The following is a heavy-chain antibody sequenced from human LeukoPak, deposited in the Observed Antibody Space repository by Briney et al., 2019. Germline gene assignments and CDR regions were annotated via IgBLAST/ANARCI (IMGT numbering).Heavy chain of an antibody. Sequence: GGSLRLSCAASGFTFSSYGMHWVRQAPGKGLEWVAVIWYDGSSKYYADSVKGRFTISRDDSKNTLYLQMSSLRAEDTAVYYCARVADSSGYSTDFWGQGTLVTVSS. D-gene: IGHD3-22*01. V-gene: IGHV3-33*01. CDR1: GFTFSSYG. CDR3: ARVADSSGYSTDF. CDR2: IWYDGSSK. J-gene: IGHJ4*02.